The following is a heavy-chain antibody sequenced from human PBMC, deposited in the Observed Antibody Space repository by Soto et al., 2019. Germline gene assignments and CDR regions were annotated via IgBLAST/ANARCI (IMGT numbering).Heavy chain of an antibody. Sequence: QVQLQQSGPGLVEPSQTLSLTCAVSGGSISSEYFHWTWIRQSPGKGLEWIGYIHYTGSIRYNPSFKSRLTMAVDTTKYQFSRQLTSVTAADTAVYFCAREDDGGDRDYYGLDVWGQGTTVTVSS. D-gene: IGHD2-21*02. CDR2: IHYTGSI. CDR3: AREDDGGDRDYYGLDV. J-gene: IGHJ6*02. CDR1: GGSISSEYFH. V-gene: IGHV4-30-4*08.